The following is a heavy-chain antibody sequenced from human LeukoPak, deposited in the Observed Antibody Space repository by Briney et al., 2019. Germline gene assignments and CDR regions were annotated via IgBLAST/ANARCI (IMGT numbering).Heavy chain of an antibody. CDR3: ARRKTYYSQCFDY. CDR2: IYHSGST. Sequence: SQTLSLTCAVSGGSISSGGYSWSWIRQPPGKGLEWIGYIYHSGSTYYNPSLKSRVTISVDTSKNQFSLKLSSVTAADTAVYYCARRKTYYSQCFDYWGQGTLVTVSS. D-gene: IGHD4-11*01. CDR1: GGSISSGGYS. V-gene: IGHV4-30-2*01. J-gene: IGHJ4*02.